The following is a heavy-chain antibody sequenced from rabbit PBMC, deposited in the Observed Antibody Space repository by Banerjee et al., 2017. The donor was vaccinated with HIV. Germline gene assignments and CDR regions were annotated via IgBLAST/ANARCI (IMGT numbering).Heavy chain of an antibody. J-gene: IGHJ4*01. CDR2: SYDGDSGVT. Sequence: QSLEESGGDLVKPGASLTLTCTASGFTLSSYWICWVRQAPGKGLEWIACSYDGDSGVTYYASWAKGRFTISRTSSTTVSQQMTSLTAADTATYFCARIDYTYGYAGYAYATWYYFNLWGPGTLVTVS. CDR3: ARIDYTYGYAGYAYATWYYFNL. CDR1: GFTLSSYW. D-gene: IGHD6-1*01. V-gene: IGHV1S40*01.